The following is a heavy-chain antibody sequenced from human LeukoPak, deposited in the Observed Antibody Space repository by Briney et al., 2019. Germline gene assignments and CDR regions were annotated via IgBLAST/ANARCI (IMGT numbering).Heavy chain of an antibody. D-gene: IGHD5-18*01. CDR3: ARYVDTAMVTVWGAFDI. Sequence: SVKVSCKASGGTFSSYAISWVRQAPGQGLEWMGGIIPIFGTANYAQKFQGRVTITADESTSTAYMELSSLRSEDTAVYYCARYVDTAMVTVWGAFDIWGQGTMVTVSS. CDR2: IIPIFGTA. V-gene: IGHV1-69*01. J-gene: IGHJ3*02. CDR1: GGTFSSYA.